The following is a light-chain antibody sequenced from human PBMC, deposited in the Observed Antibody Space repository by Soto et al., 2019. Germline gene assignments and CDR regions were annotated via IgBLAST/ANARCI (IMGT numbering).Light chain of an antibody. CDR2: AAS. CDR1: QAISTW. J-gene: IGKJ4*01. Sequence: DIQMTQSPSSVSASVGDRVTITCRASQAISTWLAWYQQKPGQAPKLLIYAASSLQSGVPSRFSGSGSVTDFTRTISILQPDDVATYYCQQAHSFPLTFGGGTKVDIK. CDR3: QQAHSFPLT. V-gene: IGKV1-12*01.